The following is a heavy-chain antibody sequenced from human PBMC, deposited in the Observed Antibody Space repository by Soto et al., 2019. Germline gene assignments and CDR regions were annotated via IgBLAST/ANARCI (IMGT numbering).Heavy chain of an antibody. D-gene: IGHD1-26*01. CDR2: IIPIFGTA. Sequence: SVKVSCRASGGTFSSYAISWVRQAPGQGLEWMGGIIPIFGTANYAQKFQGRVTITADESTSTAYMELSSLRSEDTAVYYCARQIVGATYRFDYWGQGTLVTVSS. CDR3: ARQIVGATYRFDY. CDR1: GGTFSSYA. V-gene: IGHV1-69*13. J-gene: IGHJ4*02.